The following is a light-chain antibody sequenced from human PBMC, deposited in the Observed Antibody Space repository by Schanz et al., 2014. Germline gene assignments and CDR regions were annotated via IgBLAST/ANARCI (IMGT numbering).Light chain of an antibody. V-gene: IGKV3D-20*02. Sequence: EIVLTQSPGILSLSPGERATLSCRASQSVSSSYLGWYQQKPGQAPRLLIYDASNRATGIPARFSGSGSGTDFTLTISSLQPEDFATYYCQQSYSTPRTFGQGTKVEIK. CDR3: QQSYSTPRT. J-gene: IGKJ1*01. CDR2: DAS. CDR1: QSVSSSY.